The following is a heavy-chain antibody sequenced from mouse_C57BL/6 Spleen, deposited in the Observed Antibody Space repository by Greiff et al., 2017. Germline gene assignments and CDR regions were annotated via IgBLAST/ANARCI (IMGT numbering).Heavy chain of an antibody. D-gene: IGHD2-3*01. Sequence: EVKLVESGPELVKPGASVKISCKASGYSFTGYYMNWVKQSPEKSLEWIGEINPSTGGTTYNQKFKAKATLTVDKSSSTAYMQLKSLTSEDSAVYYCARGDGYYAWFAYWGQGTLVTVSA. V-gene: IGHV1-42*01. J-gene: IGHJ3*01. CDR3: ARGDGYYAWFAY. CDR1: GYSFTGYY. CDR2: INPSTGGT.